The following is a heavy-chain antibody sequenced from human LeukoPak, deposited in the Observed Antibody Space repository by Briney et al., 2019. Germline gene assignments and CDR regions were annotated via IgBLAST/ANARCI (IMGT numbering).Heavy chain of an antibody. D-gene: IGHD2-15*01. CDR1: GFTFSSYS. CDR3: ATDIVVVPDY. J-gene: IGHJ4*02. V-gene: IGHV3-48*01. Sequence: PGGSLRLSCAASGFTFSSYSMNWVRQAPGKGLEWVSYISSSSSTIYYADSVKGRFTISRDNAKNSLYLQMNSLRAEDTAVYYCATDIVVVPDYWGQGTLVTVSS. CDR2: ISSSSSTI.